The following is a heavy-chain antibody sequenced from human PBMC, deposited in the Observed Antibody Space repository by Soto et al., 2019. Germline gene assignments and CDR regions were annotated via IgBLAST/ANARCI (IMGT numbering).Heavy chain of an antibody. CDR1: GFTFSSYS. Sequence: PGGSLSLPCAASGFTFSSYSMNWVRQAPGKGLEWVSSISSSSSYIYYADSVKGRFTISRDNAKNSLYLQMNSLRAEDTAVYYCARDDGGEAIWSGYYRLGYYYYGMDVWGQGTTVTVSS. D-gene: IGHD3-3*01. CDR2: ISSSSSYI. CDR3: ARDDGGEAIWSGYYRLGYYYYGMDV. V-gene: IGHV3-21*01. J-gene: IGHJ6*02.